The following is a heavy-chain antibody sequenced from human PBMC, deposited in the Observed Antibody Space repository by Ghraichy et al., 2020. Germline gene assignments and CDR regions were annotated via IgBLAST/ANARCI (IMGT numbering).Heavy chain of an antibody. V-gene: IGHV3-48*01. J-gene: IGHJ4*01. CDR2: FSGGSNSI. CDR1: GFFSVYS. Sequence: GGSLRLSCIASGFFSVYSMIWVRQAPAKGPEWLAHFSGGSNSIFYADSVRGRFTISRDNAKNSVFLQMDSLRAEDTALYFCAKDLTYWGHGVLVTVSS. CDR3: AKDLTY.